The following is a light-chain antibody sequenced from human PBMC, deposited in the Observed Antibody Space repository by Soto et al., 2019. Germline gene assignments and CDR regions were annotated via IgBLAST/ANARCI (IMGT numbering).Light chain of an antibody. CDR2: DAS. Sequence: DMQLTQSPSSLCASVVGRVTITCRASQGIRNDLGWYQQKPGKAPERMIYDASNLQSGVPSRVSGSGSGTEFTLTISSLQPEDFATYSCLQHYSYPWSFGQGTKVDIK. CDR1: QGIRND. V-gene: IGKV1-17*01. CDR3: LQHYSYPWS. J-gene: IGKJ1*01.